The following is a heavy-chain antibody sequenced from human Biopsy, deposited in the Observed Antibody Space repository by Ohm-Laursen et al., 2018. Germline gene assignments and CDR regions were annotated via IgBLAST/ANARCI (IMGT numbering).Heavy chain of an antibody. CDR3: TRRRGADFDY. V-gene: IGHV1-69*01. J-gene: IGHJ4*02. Sequence: SSVKVSCKVSGGTLTSLDISWVRQAPGQGLEWVGGILPSSDITNYAQPLRGRVTITADESTTTAYMELRSLKSEDTAVYYCTRRRGADFDYWGQGTLVTVSS. CDR1: GGTLTSLD. D-gene: IGHD3-16*01. CDR2: ILPSSDIT.